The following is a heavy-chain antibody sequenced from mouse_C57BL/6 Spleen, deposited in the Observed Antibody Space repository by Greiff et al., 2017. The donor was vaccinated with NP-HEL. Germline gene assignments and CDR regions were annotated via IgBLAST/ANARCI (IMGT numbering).Heavy chain of an antibody. CDR3: ARSEPPYYFDY. CDR1: GYTFTSYW. V-gene: IGHV1-61*01. J-gene: IGHJ2*01. Sequence: QVQLKESGAELVRPGSSVKLSCKASGYTFTSYWMDWVKQRPGQGLEWIGNIYPSDSETHYNQKFKDKATLTVDKSSSTAYMQLSSLTSEDSAVYYCARSEPPYYFDYWGQGTTLTVSS. CDR2: IYPSDSET.